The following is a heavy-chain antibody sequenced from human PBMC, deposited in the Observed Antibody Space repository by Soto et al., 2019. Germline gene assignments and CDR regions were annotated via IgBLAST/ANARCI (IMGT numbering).Heavy chain of an antibody. Sequence: GGSLRLSCAASGFTFSSYSMNWVRQAPGKGLEWVSSISSSSSYIYYAASVKGRLTISRDNAKKALYLQMNSLRAEDTAVYYCARGTMGYYFDYWGQGTLVTVSS. CDR3: ARGTMGYYFDY. CDR1: GFTFSSYS. D-gene: IGHD3-10*01. V-gene: IGHV3-21*01. J-gene: IGHJ4*02. CDR2: ISSSSSYI.